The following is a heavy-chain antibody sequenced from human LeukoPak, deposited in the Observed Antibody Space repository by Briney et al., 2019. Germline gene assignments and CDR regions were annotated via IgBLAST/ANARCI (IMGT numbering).Heavy chain of an antibody. CDR2: TNPNSGGT. CDR3: ARDSILGVIRYYFDY. Sequence: GASVKVSCKASGYTFTAYYMHWLRQAPGRGLEWMGWTNPNSGGTNYAQKFQGRVTMTGDTSISTAYMELSGLRSDDTAMYFCARDSILGVIRYYFDYWGQGTLVTVSS. CDR1: GYTFTAYY. J-gene: IGHJ4*02. D-gene: IGHD3-3*01. V-gene: IGHV1-2*02.